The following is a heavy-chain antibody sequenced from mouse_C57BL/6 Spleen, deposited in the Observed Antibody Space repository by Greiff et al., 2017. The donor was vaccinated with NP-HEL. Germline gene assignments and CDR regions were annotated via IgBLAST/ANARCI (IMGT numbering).Heavy chain of an antibody. Sequence: VQLKESGAELVRPGASVTLSCKASGYTFTDYEMNWVKQTPVHGLEWIGAIDPETGGTAYNQKFKGKAILTADKSSSTAYMELRSLTSEDSAVYYSTGGYRGDYWGQGTSVTVSS. CDR3: TGGYRGDY. V-gene: IGHV1-15*01. CDR2: IDPETGGT. D-gene: IGHD2-14*01. CDR1: GYTFTDYE. J-gene: IGHJ4*01.